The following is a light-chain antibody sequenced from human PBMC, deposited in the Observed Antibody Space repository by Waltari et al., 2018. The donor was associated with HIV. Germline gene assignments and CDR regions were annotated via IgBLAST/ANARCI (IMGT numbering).Light chain of an antibody. CDR2: KAS. J-gene: IGKJ1*01. CDR3: QQYDTYRT. V-gene: IGKV1-5*03. CDR1: QSISSW. Sequence: DIQMTQSPSTLSASTGDRVTITCRASQSISSWLAWYQQKPGKPPKLLIYKASSLGSGVPSRFSGSGSGTEFTLTISSLQPDDFATYYCQQYDTYRTFGQGTKVEIK.